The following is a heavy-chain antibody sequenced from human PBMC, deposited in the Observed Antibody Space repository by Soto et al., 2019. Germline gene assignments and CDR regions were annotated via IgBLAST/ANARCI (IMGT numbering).Heavy chain of an antibody. CDR3: ARKPNGFDS. J-gene: IGHJ5*01. Sequence: EVQLLESGGGLVQPGGSLRLSCAASGFTFSRHAMTWVRQAPGKGLEWVSSISENSGGTYYADSAKGRFTISRDNSKNMVYLQMNSLRAEDTALYYCARKPNGFDSWGQGTLVVVSS. CDR2: ISENSGGT. V-gene: IGHV3-23*01. CDR1: GFTFSRHA.